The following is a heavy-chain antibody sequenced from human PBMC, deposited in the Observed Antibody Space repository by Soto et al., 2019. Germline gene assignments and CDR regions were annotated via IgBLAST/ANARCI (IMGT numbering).Heavy chain of an antibody. Sequence: GESLKISCKGSGYSFTSYWISWVRQMPGKGLEWMGRIDPSDSYTNYSPSFQGHVTISADKSISTAYLQWSSLKASDTAMYYCARLGDEQLAENGGNSSYGMDVWGQGTTVTVSS. V-gene: IGHV5-10-1*01. CDR3: ARLGDEQLAENGGNSSYGMDV. D-gene: IGHD6-6*01. J-gene: IGHJ6*02. CDR2: IDPSDSYT. CDR1: GYSFTSYW.